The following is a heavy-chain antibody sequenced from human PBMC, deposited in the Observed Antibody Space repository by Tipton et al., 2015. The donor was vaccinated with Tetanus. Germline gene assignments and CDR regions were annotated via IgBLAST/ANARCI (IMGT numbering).Heavy chain of an antibody. Sequence: QSGAEVKRPGASVRVSCKASGYTFTGNYIHWVRRAPGQGLEWMGWINPNRGGTFYAQKFHGSVTMTSDTSSSTVYMELSRLRSDDTAVYYCVRDRAAAGGSDYWGQGTLVTV. CDR2: INPNRGGT. CDR1: GYTFTGNY. CDR3: VRDRAAAGGSDY. J-gene: IGHJ4*02. V-gene: IGHV1-2*02. D-gene: IGHD6-25*01.